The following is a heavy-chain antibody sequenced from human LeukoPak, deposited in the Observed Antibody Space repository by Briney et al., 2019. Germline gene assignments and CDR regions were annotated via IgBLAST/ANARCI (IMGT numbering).Heavy chain of an antibody. Sequence: ASLRMSCKTSGYTFTGAYMHCVRHAPGQRLSWRGWLNPYSGDTTYAQEFQGRLTLTRDTSISTAYMEVSRLKSDDTAVYYCARTNGGYEYNWGQGTRVIVSS. V-gene: IGHV1-2*02. CDR2: LNPYSGDT. CDR1: GYTFTGAY. D-gene: IGHD5-12*01. J-gene: IGHJ4*02. CDR3: ARTNGGYEYN.